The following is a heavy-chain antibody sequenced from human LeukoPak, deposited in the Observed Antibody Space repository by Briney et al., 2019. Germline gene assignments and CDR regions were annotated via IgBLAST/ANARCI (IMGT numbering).Heavy chain of an antibody. Sequence: SETLSLTCDVYGGSFSSYYWSWIRQPPGKGLEWIGEINHSGNTNYNPSLKSRVTISVDTSKNQFSLKVTSVTAADTAVYYCARGYPSYGSDYWGQGTLVTVSS. CDR2: INHSGNT. CDR1: GGSFSSYY. D-gene: IGHD5-18*01. CDR3: ARGYPSYGSDY. V-gene: IGHV4-34*01. J-gene: IGHJ4*02.